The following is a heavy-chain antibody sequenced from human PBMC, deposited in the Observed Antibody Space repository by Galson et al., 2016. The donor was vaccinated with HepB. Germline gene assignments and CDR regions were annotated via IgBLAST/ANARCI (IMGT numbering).Heavy chain of an antibody. D-gene: IGHD1-7*01. V-gene: IGHV3-30*03. CDR2: ISFDGDYM. CDR1: GFTFSNFG. J-gene: IGHJ6*02. CDR3: ARDSVELRHSYYGMDV. Sequence: SLRLSCAASGFTFSNFGMHWVRQAPGKGLEWVAVISFDGDYMYYVDSMKGRFTISRDNSKNTLYLDMSSLRAEDTAVYYCARDSVELRHSYYGMDVWGQGTRVTVSS.